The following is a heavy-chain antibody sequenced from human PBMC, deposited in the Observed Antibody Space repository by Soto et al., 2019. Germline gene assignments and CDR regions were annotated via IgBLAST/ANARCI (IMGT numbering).Heavy chain of an antibody. D-gene: IGHD2-15*01. CDR2: IVTAGDT. Sequence: EVPLVESGGGLVQPGGSLRLSCAASGFTFSNYDMHWVRQVTGNGLEWVSTIVTAGDTDYPGSVNGRFTISRQNAKNSLYLQINSLRADDTAVYYCARGRLISLYYFDCWGQGTLVTVSS. J-gene: IGHJ4*02. CDR3: ARGRLISLYYFDC. CDR1: GFTFSNYD. V-gene: IGHV3-13*01.